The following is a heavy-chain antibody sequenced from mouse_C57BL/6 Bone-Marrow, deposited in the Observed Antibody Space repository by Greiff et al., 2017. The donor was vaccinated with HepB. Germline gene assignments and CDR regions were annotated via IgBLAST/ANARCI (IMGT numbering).Heavy chain of an antibody. CDR3: AVVEGAWFAY. CDR1: GFTFSDYY. D-gene: IGHD1-1*01. CDR2: ISNGGGST. J-gene: IGHJ3*01. Sequence: EVQRVESGGGLVQPGGSLKLSCAASGFTFSDYYMYWVRQTPEKRLEWVAYISNGGGSTYYPDTVKGRFTISRDNAKNTLYLQMSRLKSEDTAMYYCAVVEGAWFAYWGQGTLVTVSA. V-gene: IGHV5-12*01.